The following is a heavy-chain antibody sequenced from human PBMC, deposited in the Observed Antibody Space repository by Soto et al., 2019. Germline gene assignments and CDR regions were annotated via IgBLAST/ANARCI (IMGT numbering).Heavy chain of an antibody. V-gene: IGHV4-30-4*01. Sequence: SETLSLTCTVSGGSISSGDNYWSWIRQPPGKGLEWIGYIYYSGSTSYNPSLKSRVTISVDTSKNQFSLRLSSVTAADTAVYYCARDYYYDSSGYSHYLDYWGQGTLVTVSS. CDR3: ARDYYYDSSGYSHYLDY. CDR1: GGSISSGDNY. D-gene: IGHD3-22*01. J-gene: IGHJ4*02. CDR2: IYYSGST.